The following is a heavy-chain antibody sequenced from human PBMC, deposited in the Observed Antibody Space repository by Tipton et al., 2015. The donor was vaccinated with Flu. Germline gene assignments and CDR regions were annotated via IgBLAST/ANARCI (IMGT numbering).Heavy chain of an antibody. V-gene: IGHV1-46*01. J-gene: IGHJ3*01. Sequence: QVQLVQSGAEVKKPGASVKFSCKASGYTFTSYNMHWVRQAPGQGLEWMGMIYPAGGGISYAQKIQGRVIMTRDKSTGTVHMELSSLRSDDTAMYYCARDKGGGTYTFDVWGQGTMVTVSS. CDR2: IYPAGGGI. CDR1: GYTFTSYN. CDR3: ARDKGGGTYTFDV. D-gene: IGHD1-1*01.